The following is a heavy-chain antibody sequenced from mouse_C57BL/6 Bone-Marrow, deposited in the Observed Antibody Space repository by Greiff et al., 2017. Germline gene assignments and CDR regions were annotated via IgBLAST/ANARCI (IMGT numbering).Heavy chain of an antibody. CDR1: GFNIKDDY. CDR3: TSYYGYAMDY. V-gene: IGHV14-4*01. Sequence: EVKLQESGAELVRPGASVKLSCTASGFNIKDDYMHWVKQRPEQGLEWIGWLDPENGDTEYASKFQGKATITADTSSNTAYLQLSSLTSEDTAVYYCTSYYGYAMDYWGQGTSVTVSS. J-gene: IGHJ4*01. CDR2: LDPENGDT. D-gene: IGHD1-1*01.